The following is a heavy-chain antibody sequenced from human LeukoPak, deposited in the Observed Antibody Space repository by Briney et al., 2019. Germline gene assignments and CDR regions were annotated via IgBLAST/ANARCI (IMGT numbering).Heavy chain of an antibody. CDR2: MNPNSGNT. Sequence: GASVKVSCKASGYTFTSYDINWVRQATGQGLEWMGWMNPNSGNTGYAQKFQGRVTMTRNTSISTAYMELSSLRSEDTAVYYCARGVGDFWSGYYLWYYYYYMDVWGKGTTVTVSS. J-gene: IGHJ6*03. CDR3: ARGVGDFWSGYYLWYYYYYMDV. CDR1: GYTFTSYD. D-gene: IGHD3-3*01. V-gene: IGHV1-8*01.